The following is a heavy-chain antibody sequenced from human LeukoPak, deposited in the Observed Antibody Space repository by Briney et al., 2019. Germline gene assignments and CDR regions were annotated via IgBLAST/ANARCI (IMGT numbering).Heavy chain of an antibody. V-gene: IGHV4-39*02. CDR1: GGSMSSSRYY. CDR2: IYYSGST. J-gene: IGHJ4*02. CDR3: AGDTDCSGGGCYFDY. D-gene: IGHD2-15*01. Sequence: SETLSLTCTVSGGSMSSSRYYWGWIRQPPGKGLEWIGSIYYSGSTYYNPSLKSRVTISVDTSKNQFSLKLSSVTAADTAVYYCAGDTDCSGGGCYFDYWGQGTLVTVSS.